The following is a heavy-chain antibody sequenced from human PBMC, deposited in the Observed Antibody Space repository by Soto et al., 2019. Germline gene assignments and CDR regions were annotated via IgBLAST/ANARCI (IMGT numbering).Heavy chain of an antibody. D-gene: IGHD5-12*01. V-gene: IGHV1-69*01. CDR2: IIPIFGTA. Sequence: QVQLVQSGAEVKKPGSSVKVSCKASGGTFSSYAISWVRQAPGQGLEWMGGIIPIFGTAKYAQKFQGRVTITADESTSTSYMELSSLRSEDTAVYYCASTTRGYSGYALFDYWGQGTLVTVYS. CDR1: GGTFSSYA. J-gene: IGHJ4*02. CDR3: ASTTRGYSGYALFDY.